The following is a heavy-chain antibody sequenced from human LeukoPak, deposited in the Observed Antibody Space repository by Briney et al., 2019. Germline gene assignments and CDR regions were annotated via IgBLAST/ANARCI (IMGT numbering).Heavy chain of an antibody. CDR2: IYYSGST. Sequence: PSETLSLTCTVSGGSISSYYWSWIRQPPGKGLEWIGYIYYSGSTNYNPSLKSRVTISVDTSKNQFSLKLSSVTAADTAVYYCAREGQVGGFGKLWGSYFDYWGQGTLVTVSS. CDR1: GGSISSYY. CDR3: AREGQVGGFGKLWGSYFDY. V-gene: IGHV4-59*01. J-gene: IGHJ4*02. D-gene: IGHD3-10*01.